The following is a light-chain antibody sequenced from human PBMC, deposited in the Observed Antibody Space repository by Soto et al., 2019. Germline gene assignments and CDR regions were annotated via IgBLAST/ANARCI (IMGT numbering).Light chain of an antibody. CDR2: GAS. V-gene: IGKV3-20*01. CDR3: QQYGSSPYT. J-gene: IGKJ2*01. Sequence: EIVVTQSPGTLSLSPGERATLSCRASQSVSNNYLTWYQQKPGQAPRLLIYGASGRAAAFPDRFSGSGSGTDFTLTISRLEPEDFAVYFCQQYGSSPYTFGQGTKLEIK. CDR1: QSVSNNY.